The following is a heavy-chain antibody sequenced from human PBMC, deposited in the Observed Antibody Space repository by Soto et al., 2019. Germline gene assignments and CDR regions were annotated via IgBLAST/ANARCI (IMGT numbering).Heavy chain of an antibody. CDR1: GFPFSTYA. Sequence: EVQLVESGGGLVQPGGSLRLSCVASGFPFSTYAMSWVRQAPGKGLEWVSGLYGNGNGISYADSGKGRFTISRDNSKSKLYLQMNSLRSDDTSMYYCAKDRQPDGFWPFDHWGRGTLIIVSS. J-gene: IGHJ4*02. CDR3: AKDRQPDGFWPFDH. D-gene: IGHD3-3*01. V-gene: IGHV3-23*05. CDR2: LYGNGNGI.